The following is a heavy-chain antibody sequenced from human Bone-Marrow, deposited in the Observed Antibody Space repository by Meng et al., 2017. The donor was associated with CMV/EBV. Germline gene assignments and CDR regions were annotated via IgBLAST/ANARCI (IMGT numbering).Heavy chain of an antibody. J-gene: IGHJ5*02. CDR3: AQRRWTSSGWYGNWFDP. D-gene: IGHD6-19*01. CDR1: SISTNGVG. Sequence: SISTNGVGVGWIRQPPGEALEWLAIIYWDADKCYSPFLKNRLTITRDTSKNQVALSMTDMDPVDTATYYCAQRRWTSSGWYGNWFDPWGQGILVTVSS. CDR2: IYWDADK. V-gene: IGHV2-5*02.